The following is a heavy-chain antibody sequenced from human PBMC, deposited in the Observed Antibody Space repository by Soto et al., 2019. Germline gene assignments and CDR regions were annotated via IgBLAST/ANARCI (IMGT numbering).Heavy chain of an antibody. CDR2: ISYDGSNK. V-gene: IGHV3-30*18. D-gene: IGHD6-13*01. Sequence: GGSLRLSCAASGFTFSSYGMHWVRQAPGKGLEWVAVISYDGSNKYYADSVKGRFTISRDNSKNTLYLQMNSLRAEDTAVYYCAKDTGSSWLDYYYGMDVWGQGTRVTVSS. CDR1: GFTFSSYG. CDR3: AKDTGSSWLDYYYGMDV. J-gene: IGHJ6*01.